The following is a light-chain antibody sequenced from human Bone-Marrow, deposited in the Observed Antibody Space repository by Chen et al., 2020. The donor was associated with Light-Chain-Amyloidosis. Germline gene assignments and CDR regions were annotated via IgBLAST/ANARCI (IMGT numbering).Light chain of an antibody. Sequence: QSALTQPASVSGSPGQSITISRTGTSSDVGGDNHVSWYQQHPDKDPKLMIYEVTDRPSWVPDRCSGSKSDNTASLNISGLQTEDEADYFCSSYTITNTLVFGSGTRVTVL. CDR3: SSYTITNTLV. J-gene: IGLJ1*01. CDR2: EVT. V-gene: IGLV2-14*01. CDR1: SSDVGGDNH.